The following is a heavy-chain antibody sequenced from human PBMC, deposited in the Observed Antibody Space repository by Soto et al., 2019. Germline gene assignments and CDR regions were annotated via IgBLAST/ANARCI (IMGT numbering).Heavy chain of an antibody. J-gene: IGHJ6*03. CDR3: ARGSGYSIYYYMDV. CDR1: GFTFDDYA. V-gene: IGHV3-9*01. CDR2: INWNGGNI. D-gene: IGHD5-12*01. Sequence: EVQLVESGGGLVQPGRSLRLSCAASGFTFDDYAMHWVRQVPGKGLEWVSGINWNGGNIGYADSVKGRFAISRDNAKNSLYLQMNSLIAEDTAFYYCARGSGYSIYYYMDVWGKGTTVTVSS.